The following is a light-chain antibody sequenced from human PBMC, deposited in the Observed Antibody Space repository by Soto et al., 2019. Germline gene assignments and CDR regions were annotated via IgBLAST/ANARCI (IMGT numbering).Light chain of an antibody. J-gene: IGKJ1*01. CDR3: HQYNSYS. Sequence: DIQMTQSPSTLSAFVGDRVTITCRASESISNWLAWYQQKPGTAPKVLIYHASNLQSGVPSRFSGSGSGTEFTLTISRLQPDDFSTYYCHQYNSYSFGQGTKVDI. V-gene: IGKV1-5*01. CDR1: ESISNW. CDR2: HAS.